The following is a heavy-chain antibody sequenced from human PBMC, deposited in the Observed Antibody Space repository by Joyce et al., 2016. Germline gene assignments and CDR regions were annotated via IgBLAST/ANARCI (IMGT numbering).Heavy chain of an antibody. CDR1: GLAFAHTW. CDR3: TTCPWGGCG. D-gene: IGHD3-16*01. J-gene: IGHJ4*02. Sequence: QLVESGGGLVKPGGSLRLSCAASGLAFAHTWMSWVRQAPGKGLEWVGHIKTKTDGGTTDYAAPVKGRFTISRDDSENTLHLQMNSLKTEDTAVYYCTTCPWGGCGWGQGTLVTVSS. CDR2: IKTKTDGGTT. V-gene: IGHV3-15*01.